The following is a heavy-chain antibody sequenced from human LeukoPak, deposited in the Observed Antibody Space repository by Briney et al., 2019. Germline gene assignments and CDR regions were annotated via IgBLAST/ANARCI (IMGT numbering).Heavy chain of an antibody. J-gene: IGHJ4*02. CDR1: GFTFSSYW. D-gene: IGHD3-10*01. CDR2: IRQDGSEK. V-gene: IGHV3-7*01. CDR3: ARDFYYYGSGSYGDY. Sequence: GGSLRLSCEASGFTFSSYWMTWVRQAPGKGLEWVANIRQDGSEKFYVDSVKGRFTISRDNVKNSLYLQMNSLGGEDTAVYYCARDFYYYGSGSYGDYWGQGTLVTVSS.